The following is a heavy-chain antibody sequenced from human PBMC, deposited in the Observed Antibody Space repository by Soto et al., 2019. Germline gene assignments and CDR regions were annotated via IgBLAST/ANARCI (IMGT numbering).Heavy chain of an antibody. CDR3: ARTLYSYGPRFDY. J-gene: IGHJ4*02. D-gene: IGHD5-18*01. V-gene: IGHV4-61*08. CDR2: IYYSGST. Sequence: SETLSLTCTVSGGSISSGDYYWSWIRHPPGKGLEWIGYIYYSGSTNYNPSLKSRVTISVDTSKNQFSLKLSSVTAADTAVYYCARTLYSYGPRFDYWGQGTLVTVSS. CDR1: GGSISSGDYY.